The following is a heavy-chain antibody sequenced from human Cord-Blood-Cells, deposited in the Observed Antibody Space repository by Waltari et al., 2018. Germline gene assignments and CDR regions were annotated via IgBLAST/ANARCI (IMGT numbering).Heavy chain of an antibody. V-gene: IGHV1-2*02. CDR2: INPNNGGT. Sequence: QVQLVQSGAEVKKPGASVKVSCKASGYTLTGYYMHWLRHAPGQGLEWMGWINPNNGGTNYAQKFQGRVTMTRDTSISTAYMELSRLRSDDTAVYYCARVSSGYCSSTSCYAIDYWGQGTLVTVSS. D-gene: IGHD2-2*03. CDR1: GYTLTGYY. CDR3: ARVSSGYCSSTSCYAIDY. J-gene: IGHJ4*02.